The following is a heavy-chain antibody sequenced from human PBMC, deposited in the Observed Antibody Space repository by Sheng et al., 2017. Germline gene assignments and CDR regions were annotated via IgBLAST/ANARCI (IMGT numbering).Heavy chain of an antibody. J-gene: IGHJ3*02. Sequence: QVQLVQSGAEVKKPGASVKVSCKASGYTFTSYGISWVRQAPGQGLEWMGWISAYNGNTNYAQKLQGRVTMTTDTSTSTAYMELRSLRSDDTAVYYCARDLGIQLWRELLGDAFDIWGQGTMVTVSS. V-gene: IGHV1-18*01. D-gene: IGHD5-18*01. CDR2: ISAYNGNT. CDR1: GYTFTSYG. CDR3: ARDLGIQLWRELLGDAFDI.